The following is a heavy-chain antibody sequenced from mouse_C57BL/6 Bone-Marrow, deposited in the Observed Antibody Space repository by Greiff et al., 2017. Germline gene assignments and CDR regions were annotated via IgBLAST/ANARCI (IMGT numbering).Heavy chain of an antibody. V-gene: IGHV14-4*01. CDR1: GFNIKDAY. J-gene: IGHJ3*01. CDR3: TTGTPFAY. CDR2: IDPENGDT. D-gene: IGHD4-1*01. Sequence: VQLQQSGAELVRPGASVKLSCTASGFNIKDAYMHWVKQRPEQGLEWIGWIDPENGDTEYASKFQGKATITAETSSNTAYLQLSSLTSEDTAVYYCTTGTPFAYWGQGTLVTVSA.